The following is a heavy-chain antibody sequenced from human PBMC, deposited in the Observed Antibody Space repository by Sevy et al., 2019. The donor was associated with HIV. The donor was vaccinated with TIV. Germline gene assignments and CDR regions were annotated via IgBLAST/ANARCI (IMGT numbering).Heavy chain of an antibody. CDR2: MTSDTRTI. CDR1: GFKFSVYS. J-gene: IGHJ4*02. CDR3: SRTVEGHFDY. Sequence: GGYLRLSCAASGFKFSVYSMNWVRQAPGKGLEWISYMTSDTRTIKYAESVKGRFTIYRDNARNSVYLQMNSLRDEDTAVYYYSRTVEGHFDYWGQGTVVTVSS. V-gene: IGHV3-48*02. D-gene: IGHD2-21*01.